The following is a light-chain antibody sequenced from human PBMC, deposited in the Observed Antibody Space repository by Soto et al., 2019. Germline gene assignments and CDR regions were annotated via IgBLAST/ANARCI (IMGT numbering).Light chain of an antibody. Sequence: AIRITQSPSSFSASTGDRVTITCRASQGISSYLAWYQQKPGKAPKLLIYAASTLQSGVPSRFSGSGSGTDFTLTISCLQSEDFATYYCQQYYNTGLTFGGGTKVEIK. V-gene: IGKV1-8*01. J-gene: IGKJ4*01. CDR3: QQYYNTGLT. CDR2: AAS. CDR1: QGISSY.